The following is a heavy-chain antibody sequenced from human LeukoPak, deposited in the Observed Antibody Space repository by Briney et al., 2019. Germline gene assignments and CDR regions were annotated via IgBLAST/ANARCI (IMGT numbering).Heavy chain of an antibody. J-gene: IGHJ6*03. CDR1: GGSISSGSYY. CDR3: ARRQQLVGGWRYYYYYMDV. Sequence: SETLSLTCTVSGGSISSGSYYWSWIRQPAGKGLEWIGRIYTSGSTNYNPSLKSRVTISVDTSKNQFSLKLSSVTAADTAVYYCARRQQLVGGWRYYYYYMDVWGKGTTVTISS. V-gene: IGHV4-61*02. D-gene: IGHD6-13*01. CDR2: IYTSGST.